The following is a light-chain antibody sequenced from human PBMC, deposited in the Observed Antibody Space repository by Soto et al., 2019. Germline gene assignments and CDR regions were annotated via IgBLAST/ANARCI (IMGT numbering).Light chain of an antibody. CDR1: QSISNY. V-gene: IGKV1-39*01. CDR3: QRSYSAPIT. Sequence: DIQMTQSPSSLSASIGDRVIITCRASQSISNYLNWYQQKPGKAPKLLIFAASSLQSGVPSRFSGSGSGTNFTLTISSMQPEDFADYYFQRSYSAPITFGQVTRLEIK. CDR2: AAS. J-gene: IGKJ5*01.